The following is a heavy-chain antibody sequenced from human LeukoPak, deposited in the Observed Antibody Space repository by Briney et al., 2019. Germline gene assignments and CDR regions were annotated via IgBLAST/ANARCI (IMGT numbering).Heavy chain of an antibody. V-gene: IGHV3-30*02. CDR3: AKERHRRAVAVNDYYNMDV. D-gene: IGHD6-19*01. CDR1: GFTFSSYG. CDR2: IRYDGSNK. J-gene: IGHJ6*03. Sequence: PGGSLRLSCAASGFTFSSYGMHWARQAPGKGLEWVAFIRYDGSNKYYADSVKGRFTISRDNSKSTLYVQMNSLRAEDTAVYYCAKERHRRAVAVNDYYNMDVWGKGTTVTVSS.